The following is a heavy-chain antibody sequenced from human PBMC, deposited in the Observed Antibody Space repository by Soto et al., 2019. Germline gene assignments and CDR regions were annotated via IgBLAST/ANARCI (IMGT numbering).Heavy chain of an antibody. V-gene: IGHV1-18*04. CDR2: ISAYNGNT. J-gene: IGHJ5*02. CDR1: GYTFTSYG. CDR3: ARDLAGYCSSTSCYWGNWFDP. D-gene: IGHD2-2*01. Sequence: GASVKVSCKASGYTFTSYGISWVRQAPGQGLEWMGWISAYNGNTNYAQKLQGRVTMTTDTSTSTAYMELRSLRSDDTAVYYCARDLAGYCSSTSCYWGNWFDPWGQGTLVTVSS.